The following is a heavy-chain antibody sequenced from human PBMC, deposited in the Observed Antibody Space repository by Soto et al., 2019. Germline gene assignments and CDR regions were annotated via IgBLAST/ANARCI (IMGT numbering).Heavy chain of an antibody. Sequence: PSETLSLTCTVSGGSISSYYWSWIRQAPGKGLEWVSVIYGGGTTYYADSVKGRFTISRDNSKNTLYLQMNSLRAEDTAVYYCVQTTGWPGFDFWGQGTLVTVSS. V-gene: IGHV3-53*01. CDR1: GGSISSYY. J-gene: IGHJ4*02. CDR3: VQTTGWPGFDF. D-gene: IGHD6-19*01. CDR2: IYGGGTT.